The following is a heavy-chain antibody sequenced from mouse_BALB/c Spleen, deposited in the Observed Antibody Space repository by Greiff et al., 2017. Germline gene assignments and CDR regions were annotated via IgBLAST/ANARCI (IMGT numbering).Heavy chain of an antibody. J-gene: IGHJ4*01. CDR3: ARDYRYDYYAMDY. V-gene: IGHV5-4*02. CDR1: GFTFSDYY. CDR2: ISDGGSYT. D-gene: IGHD2-14*01. Sequence: EVQRVESGGGLVKPGGSLKLSCAASGFTFSDYYMYWVRQTPEKRLEWVATISDGGSYTYYPDSVKGRFTISRDNAKNNLYLQMSSLKSEDTAMYYCARDYRYDYYAMDYWGQGTSVTVSS.